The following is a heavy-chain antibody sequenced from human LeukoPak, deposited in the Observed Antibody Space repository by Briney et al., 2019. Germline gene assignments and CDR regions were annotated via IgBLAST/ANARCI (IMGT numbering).Heavy chain of an antibody. D-gene: IGHD2-15*01. J-gene: IGHJ4*02. CDR1: GFTFSNYG. CDR3: AKDPDIGYSFDY. CDR2: IRYDGTNK. V-gene: IGHV3-30*02. Sequence: PGGSLRLSCAASGFTFSNYGMNWVRQAPGKGLEWVAFIRYDGTNKYYADSVKGRFTISRDNSKNTLYLQMNSLRAEDTAVYYCAKDPDIGYSFDYWGQGTLVTVSS.